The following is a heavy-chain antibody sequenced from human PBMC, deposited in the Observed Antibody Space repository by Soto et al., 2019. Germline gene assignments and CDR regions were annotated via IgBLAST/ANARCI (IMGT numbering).Heavy chain of an antibody. CDR2: ISGHNGNT. Sequence: ASVKVSCKASGYSFTSYGISWVRQAPGQGPEWMGWISGHNGNTNHPQSLQGRVTMTTDTSRNTAYMELRSLRSDDTAVYYCARHRFNYYDDTVYYYFDYWGPGTMDTVSS. CDR1: GYSFTSYG. D-gene: IGHD3-22*01. CDR3: ARHRFNYYDDTVYYYFDY. J-gene: IGHJ4*02. V-gene: IGHV1-18*04.